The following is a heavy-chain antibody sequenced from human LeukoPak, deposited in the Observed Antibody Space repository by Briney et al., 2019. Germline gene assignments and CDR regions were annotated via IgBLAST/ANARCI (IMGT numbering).Heavy chain of an antibody. D-gene: IGHD2-15*01. J-gene: IGHJ4*02. CDR1: GFTFSDYY. Sequence: GGSLRLSCAASGFTFSDYYMSWIRQAPGKGLEWIAYVSSSSTYTNYAGSVKGRFTVSRDNAKNSAFLQMNSLRAEDTAIYYCATSRMWYHFDYLGQGTLVIVSS. CDR2: VSSSSTYT. V-gene: IGHV3-11*03. CDR3: ATSRMWYHFDY.